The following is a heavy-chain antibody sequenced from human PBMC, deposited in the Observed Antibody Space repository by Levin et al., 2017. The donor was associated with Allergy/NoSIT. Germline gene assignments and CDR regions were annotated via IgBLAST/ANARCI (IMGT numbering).Heavy chain of an antibody. CDR2: IYGGDST. Sequence: SCAASGFTVSSYYMSWVRQAPGKGLEWVSIIYGGDSTSYADSVKGRFTISRDNSKNTLSLQMNSLRAEDTAVYYCARDGNQRAFQHWGQGTLVTVSS. D-gene: IGHD1-14*01. CDR1: GFTVSSYY. CDR3: ARDGNQRAFQH. V-gene: IGHV3-53*01. J-gene: IGHJ1*01.